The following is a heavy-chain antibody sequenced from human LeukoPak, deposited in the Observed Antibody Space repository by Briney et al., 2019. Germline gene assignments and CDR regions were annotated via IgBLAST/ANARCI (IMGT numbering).Heavy chain of an antibody. CDR1: GGSISSYY. Sequence: PSETLSLTCTVSGGSISSYYWSWIRQPPGKGLAWIGYIYYSGNTDYNPSLKSRVTISVDTSGNQFSLKLSSVTAADAAVYYCARLSHSNYGYFEYWGQGTLVTVSS. J-gene: IGHJ4*02. D-gene: IGHD4-11*01. CDR3: ARLSHSNYGYFEY. V-gene: IGHV4-59*08. CDR2: IYYSGNT.